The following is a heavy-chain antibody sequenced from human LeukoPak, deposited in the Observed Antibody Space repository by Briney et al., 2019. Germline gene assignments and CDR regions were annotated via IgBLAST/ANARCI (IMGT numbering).Heavy chain of an antibody. J-gene: IGHJ4*02. D-gene: IGHD4-23*01. V-gene: IGHV4-34*01. CDR3: ARRQGGKDFDY. Sequence: SETLSLTCAVYGGSFSGYYWSWIRQPPGKGLEWIGEINQSGSTNYNPSLKSRVTISVDTSKNQFSLKLSSVTAADTAVYYCARRQGGKDFDYWGQGTLVTVSS. CDR2: INQSGST. CDR1: GGSFSGYY.